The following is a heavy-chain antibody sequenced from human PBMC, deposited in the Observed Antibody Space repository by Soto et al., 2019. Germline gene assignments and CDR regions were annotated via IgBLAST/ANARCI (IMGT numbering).Heavy chain of an antibody. CDR2: INPSGGST. Sequence: QVQLVQSGAEVKKPGASVKVSCKASGYTFTSYYMHWVRQAPGQGLEWMGIINPSGGSTSYAQEFQGRVTMTRDTSTSTVYMELSSLRSEDTAVYYCARDSAMVRGVIPNTPFDYWGQGTLVTVSS. CDR1: GYTFTSYY. V-gene: IGHV1-46*01. D-gene: IGHD3-10*01. CDR3: ARDSAMVRGVIPNTPFDY. J-gene: IGHJ4*02.